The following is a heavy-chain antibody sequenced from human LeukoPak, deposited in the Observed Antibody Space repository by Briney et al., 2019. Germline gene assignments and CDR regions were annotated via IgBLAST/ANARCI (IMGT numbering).Heavy chain of an antibody. Sequence: QPGGSLRLSCATSGFTLSSYSMNWVRQAPGKGLEWVSYISSGSTTIYYADSVKGRFTISRDNAKSSLYLQMNSLRAEDTAVYYCARDVEQWLVRVYYFDYWGQGTLVTVSS. D-gene: IGHD6-19*01. CDR2: ISSGSTTI. J-gene: IGHJ4*02. V-gene: IGHV3-48*01. CDR3: ARDVEQWLVRVYYFDY. CDR1: GFTLSSYS.